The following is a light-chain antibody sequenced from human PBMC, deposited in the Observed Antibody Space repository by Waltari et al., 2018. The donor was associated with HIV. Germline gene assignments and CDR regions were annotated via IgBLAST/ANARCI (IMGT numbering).Light chain of an antibody. CDR2: RTS. Sequence: DIPMTQSPSNLSAFVGDTVVITCRASQIIDTWLACYQQKPGRATRLLVSRTSLLESGVSSRFRGSGSGTEFTLTIMSLQPDDIGTYYCQQYSTHYAFGQGTRVE. V-gene: IGKV1-5*03. CDR1: QIIDTW. CDR3: QQYSTHYA. J-gene: IGKJ2*01.